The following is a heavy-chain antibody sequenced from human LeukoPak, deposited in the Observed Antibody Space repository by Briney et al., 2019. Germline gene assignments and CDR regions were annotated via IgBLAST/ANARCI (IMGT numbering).Heavy chain of an antibody. J-gene: IGHJ5*02. CDR3: ARAVGYCSSTSCRNWFDP. Sequence: SVKVSCKASGGTFSSYAISWVRQAPGQGLEWMGGIIPIFGTANYAQKFQGRVTIATDESTSTAYMELSSLRSEDTAVYYCARAVGYCSSTSCRNWFDPWGQGTLVTVSS. CDR1: GGTFSSYA. V-gene: IGHV1-69*05. D-gene: IGHD2-2*01. CDR2: IIPIFGTA.